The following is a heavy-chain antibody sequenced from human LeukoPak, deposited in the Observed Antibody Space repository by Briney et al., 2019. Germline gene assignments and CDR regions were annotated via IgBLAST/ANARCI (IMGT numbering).Heavy chain of an antibody. CDR2: ISSSSSYI. J-gene: IGHJ4*02. Sequence: GGSLRLSCAASGFTFSSYSMNWVRQAPGKGLEWVSSISSSSSYIYYADSVKGRFTISRDNAKNSLYLQMNSLRAEDTAVYYCARDKVVGATYFDYWGQGTLVTVSS. CDR1: GFTFSSYS. V-gene: IGHV3-21*01. CDR3: ARDKVVGATYFDY. D-gene: IGHD1-26*01.